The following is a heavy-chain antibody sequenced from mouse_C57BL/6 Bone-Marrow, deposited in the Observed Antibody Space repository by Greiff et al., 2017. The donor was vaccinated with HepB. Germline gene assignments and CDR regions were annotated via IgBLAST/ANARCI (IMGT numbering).Heavy chain of an antibody. D-gene: IGHD6-1*01. CDR2: VYPYNGGT. V-gene: IGHV1-36*01. CDR1: GYAFSSSW. J-gene: IGHJ3*01. Sequence: EVQLVESGPELVKPGASVKISCKASGYAFSSSWMNWVKQRPGKGLEWIGLVYPYNGGTSYNQKFKGKATLTVDTSSSTAYMELNSLTSEDSAVYYCARREPCGGFAYWGQGTLVTVSA. CDR3: ARREPCGGFAY.